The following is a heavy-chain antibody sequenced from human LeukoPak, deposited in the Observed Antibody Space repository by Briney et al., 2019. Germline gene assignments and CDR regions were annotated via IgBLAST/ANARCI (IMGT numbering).Heavy chain of an antibody. J-gene: IGHJ4*02. D-gene: IGHD3-22*01. CDR2: INHSGST. V-gene: IGHV4-39*07. CDR1: GGSISSGSYY. Sequence: PSQTLSLTCTVSGGSISSGSYYWSWIRQPPGKGLEWIGEINHSGSTNYNPSLKSRFTISVDTSKNQFSLKLSSVTAADTAVYYCARAKISGYYWRGLDYWGQGTLVTVSS. CDR3: ARAKISGYYWRGLDY.